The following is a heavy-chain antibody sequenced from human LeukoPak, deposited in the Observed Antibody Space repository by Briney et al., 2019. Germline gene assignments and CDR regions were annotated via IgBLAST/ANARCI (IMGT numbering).Heavy chain of an antibody. CDR2: INTNTGNP. J-gene: IGHJ4*02. D-gene: IGHD3-22*01. Sequence: ASVKVSCKASGYTFTSYAMNWVRQAPGQGLEWMGWINTNTGNPTYAQGFTGRFVFSLDTSVSTVYLQISSLKAEDTAVYYCARDRGSDYYDSSGYYYVEVFDYWGQGTLVTVSS. CDR1: GYTFTSYA. CDR3: ARDRGSDYYDSSGYYYVEVFDY. V-gene: IGHV7-4-1*02.